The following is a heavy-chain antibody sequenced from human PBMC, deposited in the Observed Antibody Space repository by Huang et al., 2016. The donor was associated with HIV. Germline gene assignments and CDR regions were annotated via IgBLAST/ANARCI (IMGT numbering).Heavy chain of an antibody. Sequence: EVQFVESGGGLVKPGRSLRLSCTASGFTFGNYGMSWFRKAPGKWLEWIGLIISKDYSETKEYAASLKGRFTIARDDSKSIAYLQMNSLKPEDTAVYYCTRDSVYPNYYDGSGFYFDYWGQGTLVTVSS. V-gene: IGHV3-49*05. D-gene: IGHD3-22*01. CDR2: IISKDYSETK. CDR1: GFTFGNYG. J-gene: IGHJ4*02. CDR3: TRDSVYPNYYDGSGFYFDY.